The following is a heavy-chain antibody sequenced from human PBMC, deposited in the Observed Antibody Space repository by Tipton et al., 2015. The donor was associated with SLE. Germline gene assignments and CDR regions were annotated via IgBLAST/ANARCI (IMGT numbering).Heavy chain of an antibody. CDR1: RFTVSGYW. D-gene: IGHD2-15*01. Sequence: SLRLSCAASRFTVSGYWMSWVRQAPGKGLEWVANIKPDGSEKNYVDSVKGRFTISRDNAKNSLFLQMNSLRAEDTAVYYCASQSHYCSGGSCYPGFDYWGQGTLVTVSS. CDR2: IKPDGSEK. CDR3: ASQSHYCSGGSCYPGFDY. J-gene: IGHJ4*02. V-gene: IGHV3-7*01.